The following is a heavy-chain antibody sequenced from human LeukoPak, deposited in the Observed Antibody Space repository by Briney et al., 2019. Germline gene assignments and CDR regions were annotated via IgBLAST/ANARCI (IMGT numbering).Heavy chain of an antibody. CDR2: INQSGST. CDR1: GGSFSGYY. Sequence: SETLSLTCAVYGGSFSGYYWSWIRQPPGKGLEWIGEINQSGSTNYNPSLKSRVTISVDTSKNQFSLKLSSVTAADTAVYYCARKGRRHQLPPYYYYGMDVWGKGTTVTVSS. J-gene: IGHJ6*04. D-gene: IGHD2-2*01. V-gene: IGHV4-34*01. CDR3: ARKGRRHQLPPYYYYGMDV.